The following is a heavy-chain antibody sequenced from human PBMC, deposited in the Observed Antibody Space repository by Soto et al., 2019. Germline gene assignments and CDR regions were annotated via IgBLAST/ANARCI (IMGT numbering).Heavy chain of an antibody. CDR3: AYLPCSGGSCYWFSFSGMDV. V-gene: IGHV2-5*02. CDR1: GFSLSTSGVG. J-gene: IGHJ6*02. CDR2: IYWDDDK. D-gene: IGHD2-15*01. Sequence: QITLKESGPTLVKPTQTLTLTCTFSGFSLSTSGVGVAWIRQPPGKALDWLALIYWDDDKRDRPSLASRLTITKDPSKNQVVLTMTNMDSVDTATYYCAYLPCSGGSCYWFSFSGMDVWGQGTTVTVSS.